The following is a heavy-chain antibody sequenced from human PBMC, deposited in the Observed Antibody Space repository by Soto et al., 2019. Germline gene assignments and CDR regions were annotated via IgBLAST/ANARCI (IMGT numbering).Heavy chain of an antibody. CDR3: ARDSPGTGKPFDY. CDR2: IYYSGST. J-gene: IGHJ4*02. D-gene: IGHD1-7*01. V-gene: IGHV4-59*12. Sequence: SETLSLTCTVSGGSISSYYWSWIRQPPGKGLEWIGYIYYSGSTNYNPSLKSRVTISVDTSKNQFSLKLSSVTAADTAVYYCARDSPGTGKPFDYWGQGTLVTVSS. CDR1: GGSISSYY.